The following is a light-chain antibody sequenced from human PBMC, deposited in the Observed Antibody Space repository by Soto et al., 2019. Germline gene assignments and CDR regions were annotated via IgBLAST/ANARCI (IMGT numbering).Light chain of an antibody. CDR2: GNS. Sequence: QSVLTQPPSVSGAPGQKVTISCTGSSSNIGAGYDVNWYHQLPGTAPQLLIHGNSNRPSGVPDRFSGSKSGSSASLAITGLQAEDEADYFCQSYDSSRSGYVFGPGTKLTVL. CDR1: SSNIGAGYD. V-gene: IGLV1-40*01. CDR3: QSYDSSRSGYV. J-gene: IGLJ1*01.